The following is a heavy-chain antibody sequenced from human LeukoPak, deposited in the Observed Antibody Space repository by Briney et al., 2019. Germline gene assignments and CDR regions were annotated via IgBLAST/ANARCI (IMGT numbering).Heavy chain of an antibody. J-gene: IGHJ4*02. CDR2: ISSNGGST. CDR3: VKMGYCSSTSCYNYCDY. D-gene: IGHD2-2*02. CDR1: GFTFSYYA. Sequence: PGGSLRLSCSASGFTFSYYAMHWVRQAPGKGLEDVSAISSNGGSTHYADSVKGRFTMSRDNSKNTLYLQMTCLRAEDTAVYYCVKMGYCSSTSCYNYCDYWGQGTLVTVSS. V-gene: IGHV3-64D*09.